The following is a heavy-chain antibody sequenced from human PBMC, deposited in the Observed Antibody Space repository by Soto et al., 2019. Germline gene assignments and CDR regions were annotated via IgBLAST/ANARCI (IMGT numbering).Heavy chain of an antibody. CDR3: ARDPDSSSCEDYGN. J-gene: IGHJ4*02. V-gene: IGHV1-69*08. D-gene: IGHD6-13*01. CDR1: GGTFSSYT. Sequence: QVQLVQSGAEVKKPGSSVKVSCKASGGTFSSYTISWVRQAPGQGLEWMGRIIPILGIANYAQKFQGRVTITADKSTSTAYMELSSLRSEDTAVYYCARDPDSSSCEDYGNWGQGTLVTVSS. CDR2: IIPILGIA.